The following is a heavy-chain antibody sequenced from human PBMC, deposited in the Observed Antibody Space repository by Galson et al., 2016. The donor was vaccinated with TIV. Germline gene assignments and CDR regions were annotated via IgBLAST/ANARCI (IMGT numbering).Heavy chain of an antibody. CDR1: GSSFATFW. CDR2: IYPADSET. V-gene: IGHV5-51*01. D-gene: IGHD2-15*01. Sequence: QSGAEVTKPGESLKISCKASGSSFATFWVGWVRQMPGQGLEWMGVIYPADSETRYSPSFQGQVTISANKSISTAYLQWSSLKASETAIYYVARHHDGCSGPGYFYMDVWGKGTTVSVPS. J-gene: IGHJ6*03. CDR3: ARHHDGCSGPGYFYMDV.